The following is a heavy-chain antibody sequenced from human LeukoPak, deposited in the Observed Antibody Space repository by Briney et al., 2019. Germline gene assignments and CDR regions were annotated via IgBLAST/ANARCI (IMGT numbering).Heavy chain of an antibody. Sequence: GGSLRLSCAASGFTFSSYAMSWVRQAPGKGLEWVSAISGSGGSTYYADSVKGRFTISRDNSKNTLYLQMNSLRAEDTAVYYCARGGDIVVVALNYYYYYGMDVWGQGTTVTVSS. D-gene: IGHD2-15*01. J-gene: IGHJ6*02. V-gene: IGHV3-23*01. CDR3: ARGGDIVVVALNYYYYYGMDV. CDR2: ISGSGGST. CDR1: GFTFSSYA.